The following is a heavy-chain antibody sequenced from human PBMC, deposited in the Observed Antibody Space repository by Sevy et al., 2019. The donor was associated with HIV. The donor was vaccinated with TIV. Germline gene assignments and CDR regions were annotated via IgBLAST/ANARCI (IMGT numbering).Heavy chain of an antibody. Sequence: GGSLRLSCAASGFTFSSYSMNWVRQAPGKGLEWVSSISSSSSYIYYADSVKGRFTISRDNAKNSLYLQMNSLRAEDTAVYYCARDSMAGWFDPWGQRTLVTVSS. CDR1: GFTFSSYS. J-gene: IGHJ5*02. D-gene: IGHD3-10*01. CDR2: ISSSSSYI. CDR3: ARDSMAGWFDP. V-gene: IGHV3-21*01.